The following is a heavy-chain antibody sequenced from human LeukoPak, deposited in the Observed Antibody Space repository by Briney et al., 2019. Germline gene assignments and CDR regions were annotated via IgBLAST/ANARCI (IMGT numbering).Heavy chain of an antibody. J-gene: IGHJ6*03. D-gene: IGHD6-13*01. CDR2: IYYSGST. CDR3: ARDPGSSSWVLRYYYMDV. CDR1: GGSISSSSYY. Sequence: PSETLSLTCTVSGGSISSSSYYWGWIRQPPGKGLEWIGSIYYSGSTYYNPSLKSRVTISVDTSKNQFSLKLSSVTAADTAVYYCARDPGSSSWVLRYYYMDVWGKGTTVTVSS. V-gene: IGHV4-39*07.